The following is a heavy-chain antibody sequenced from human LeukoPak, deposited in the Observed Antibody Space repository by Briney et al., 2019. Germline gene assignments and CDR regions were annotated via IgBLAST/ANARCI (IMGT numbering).Heavy chain of an antibody. V-gene: IGHV7-4-1*02. CDR1: GYTFTSYA. J-gene: IGHJ4*02. CDR2: LNTNTGNP. D-gene: IGHD3-16*01. CDR3: ARDRGGLAPFDY. Sequence: ASVKVSCKASGYTFTSYAMNWVRQAPGQGLEWMGWLNTNTGNPTYAQGVTRRFVFSFDTSLSTAYLQISSLKPEDTAVYYCARDRGGLAPFDYWGQGTLVTVSS.